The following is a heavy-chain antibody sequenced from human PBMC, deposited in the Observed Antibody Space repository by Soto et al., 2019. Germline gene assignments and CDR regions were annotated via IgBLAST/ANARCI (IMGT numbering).Heavy chain of an antibody. CDR1: GYTFTSYG. V-gene: IGHV1-18*01. CDR2: ISAYNGET. Sequence: ASVKVSCKACGYTFTSYGISWVRQAPGQGLEWMGWISAYNGETIYAQKFQGRVTMTEDTSTDTAYMELSSLRSEDTAVYYCATDQYYDILTGYLPVWSQGTMVTVSS. J-gene: IGHJ3*01. D-gene: IGHD3-9*01. CDR3: ATDQYYDILTGYLPV.